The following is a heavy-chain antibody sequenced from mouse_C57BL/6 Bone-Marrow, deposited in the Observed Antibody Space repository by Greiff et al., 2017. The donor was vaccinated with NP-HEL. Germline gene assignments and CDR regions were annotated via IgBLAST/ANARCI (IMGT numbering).Heavy chain of an antibody. CDR3: ARWGYGSSYYWYFDV. CDR2: IYPRSGNT. CDR1: GYTFTSYG. J-gene: IGHJ1*03. D-gene: IGHD1-1*01. V-gene: IGHV1-81*01. Sequence: VQLQQSGAELARPVASVKLSCKASGYTFTSYGISWVKQRTGQGLEWIGEIYPRSGNTYYNEKFKGKATLTADKSSSTAYMELRSLTSEDSAVYFCARWGYGSSYYWYFDVWGTGTTVTVSS.